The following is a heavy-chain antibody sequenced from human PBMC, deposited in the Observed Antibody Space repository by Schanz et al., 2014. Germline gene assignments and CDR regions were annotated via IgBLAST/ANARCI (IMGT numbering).Heavy chain of an antibody. J-gene: IGHJ4*02. Sequence: AQLLESGGGLVQPGGSLRLSCAASGFNFSNYDIHWVRQAPGKGLEWVALIYYNGTNKYYADSVKGRFTISRDNAKNSLYLQMNSLRAEDTALYYCARDSGSSSWYPSDYWGQGTLVTVSS. CDR2: IYYNGTNK. CDR3: ARDSGSSSWYPSDY. D-gene: IGHD6-13*01. V-gene: IGHV3-33*08. CDR1: GFNFSNYD.